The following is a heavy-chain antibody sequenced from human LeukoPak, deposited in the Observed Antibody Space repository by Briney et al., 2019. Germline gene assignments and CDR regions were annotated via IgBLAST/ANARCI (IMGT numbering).Heavy chain of an antibody. CDR3: ARAPYSADRSATPPAFDI. Sequence: PGGSLRLPCAASGFTVSRHNMSWVRQTPGKGLEWVSIIYSPGGTYYAASVMDRFTISRDNTKNTVYLQMNSLRVEDTAVYYCARAPYSADRSATPPAFDIWGQGTMVTASS. J-gene: IGHJ3*02. CDR2: IYSPGGT. V-gene: IGHV3-53*01. CDR1: GFTVSRHN. D-gene: IGHD2-21*01.